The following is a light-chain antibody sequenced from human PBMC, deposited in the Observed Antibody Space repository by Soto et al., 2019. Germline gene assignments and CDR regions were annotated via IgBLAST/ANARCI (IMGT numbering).Light chain of an antibody. CDR3: QQHESYPRT. V-gene: IGKV1-5*03. CDR2: TAS. J-gene: IGKJ1*01. CDR1: QSINTW. Sequence: DIQMTQSPSTLSASVGDRVTITCRASQSINTWLAWYQQKPGKAPRLLIYTASSLESGVPSRFSGSGSGTEFTLTTSSLQPDDFATYYCQQHESYPRTFGQGTKAEIK.